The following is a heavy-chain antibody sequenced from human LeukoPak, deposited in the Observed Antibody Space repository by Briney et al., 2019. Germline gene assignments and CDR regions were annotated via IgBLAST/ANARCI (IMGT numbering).Heavy chain of an antibody. CDR2: IIPIFGTA. V-gene: IGHV1-69*01. J-gene: IGHJ4*02. CDR1: GGTFSSYA. CDR3: ARDSSSWYSFDC. Sequence: SVKVSCKASGGTFSSYAISWVRQAPGQGLEWMGGIIPIFGTANYAQKFQGRVTITADESTSTAYMELSSLRSEDTAVYYCARDSSSWYSFDCWGQGTLVTVSS. D-gene: IGHD6-13*01.